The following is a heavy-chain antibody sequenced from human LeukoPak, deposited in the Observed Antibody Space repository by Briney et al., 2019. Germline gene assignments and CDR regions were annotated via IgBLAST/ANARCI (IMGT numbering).Heavy chain of an antibody. J-gene: IGHJ4*02. CDR2: ISGSGGST. Sequence: GGSLRLSCAASGFTFSSYAMSWVRQAPGKGLEWVSAISGSGGSTYYADSVKGRFTISRDNSKSTVFLQMNSLRAEDTAVYYCAKDLRERDADYLLFDFWGQGALVTVSS. V-gene: IGHV3-23*01. D-gene: IGHD3-16*01. CDR3: AKDLRERDADYLLFDF. CDR1: GFTFSSYA.